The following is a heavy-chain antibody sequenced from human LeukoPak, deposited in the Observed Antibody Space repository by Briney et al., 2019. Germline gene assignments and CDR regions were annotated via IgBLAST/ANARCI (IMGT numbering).Heavy chain of an antibody. V-gene: IGHV3-23*01. J-gene: IGHJ1*01. Sequence: GESLRLSCIASGFTFSSYAMGWVRQAPGKGLDWVSAISGSGVTTHYAGSVQGRFSISRDNSKNTLYLQMNSLRVEDTALYYCVKKVEAGATSPYSDFQDWGQGTLVTVSS. CDR2: ISGSGVTT. CDR3: VKKVEAGATSPYSDFQD. CDR1: GFTFSSYA. D-gene: IGHD1-26*01.